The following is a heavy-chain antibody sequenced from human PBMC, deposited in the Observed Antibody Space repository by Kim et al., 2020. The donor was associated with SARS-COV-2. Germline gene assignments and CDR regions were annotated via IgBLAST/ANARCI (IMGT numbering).Heavy chain of an antibody. Sequence: SETLSLTCTVSGYSISSGYYWGWIRQPPGKGLEWIGSIYHSGSTYYNPSLKSRVTISVDTSKNQFSLKLSSVTAADTAVYYCARDSIVGAIPLDYWGQGTLVTVSS. J-gene: IGHJ4*02. V-gene: IGHV4-38-2*02. CDR2: IYHSGST. D-gene: IGHD1-26*01. CDR1: GYSISSGYY. CDR3: ARDSIVGAIPLDY.